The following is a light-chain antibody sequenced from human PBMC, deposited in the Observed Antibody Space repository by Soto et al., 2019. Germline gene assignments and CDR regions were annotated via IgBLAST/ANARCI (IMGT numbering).Light chain of an antibody. V-gene: IGLV1-40*01. CDR2: GDN. CDR3: QSYDNSLNHVV. Sequence: QSVLTQPPSVSGAPGQRVTIPCTGSSSNIGSFYDVHWYQQLPGTVPKLLIYGDNNRPSGVPDRFSGSKSCTAASLAITGLQAEDEADYYCQSYDNSLNHVVFGGGTKVTVL. J-gene: IGLJ2*01. CDR1: SSNIGSFYD.